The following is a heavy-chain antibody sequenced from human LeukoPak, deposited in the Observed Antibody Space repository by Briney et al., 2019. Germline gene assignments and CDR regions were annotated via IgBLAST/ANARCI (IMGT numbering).Heavy chain of an antibody. CDR2: IYYSGST. D-gene: IGHD3-22*01. CDR1: GGSISSGGYY. J-gene: IGHJ4*02. V-gene: IGHV4-31*03. CDR3: ASNVMVITSHKVGTHFDY. Sequence: SQTLSLTCTVSGGSISSGGYYWSWIRQHPGKGLEWIGYIYYSGSTYYNPSLKSRVTISVDTSKNQFSLKLSSVTAADTAVYYCASNVMVITSHKVGTHFDYWGQGTLVTVSS.